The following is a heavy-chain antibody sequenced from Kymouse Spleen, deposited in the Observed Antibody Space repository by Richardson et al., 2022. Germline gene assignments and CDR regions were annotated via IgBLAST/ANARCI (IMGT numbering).Heavy chain of an antibody. Sequence: QVQLQESGPGLVKPSETLSLTCTVSGGSVSSGSYYWSWIRQPPGKGLEWIGYIYYSGSTNYNPSLKSRVTISVDTSKNQFSLKLSSVTAADTAVYYCARERYNWNWNWFDPWGQGTLVTVSS. CDR1: GGSVSSGSYY. CDR3: ARERYNWNWNWFDP. D-gene: IGHD1-7*01. CDR2: IYYSGST. V-gene: IGHV4-61*01. J-gene: IGHJ5*02.